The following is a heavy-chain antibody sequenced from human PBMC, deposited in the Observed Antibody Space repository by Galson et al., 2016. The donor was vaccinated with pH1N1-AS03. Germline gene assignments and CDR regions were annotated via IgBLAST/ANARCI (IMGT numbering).Heavy chain of an antibody. Sequence: SGAEVKKPGESLKISCKTSGYIFTSYWVAWVRHMPGKGLEWVGIIYPGDSDTRYSPSFQGQVTIPADRSINTAYLQWSSLMASDTAIYYCARQVRDGYNDYFDYWGQGILVTVSS. J-gene: IGHJ4*02. V-gene: IGHV5-51*01. CDR1: GYIFTSYW. CDR2: IYPGDSDT. CDR3: ARQVRDGYNDYFDY. D-gene: IGHD5-24*01.